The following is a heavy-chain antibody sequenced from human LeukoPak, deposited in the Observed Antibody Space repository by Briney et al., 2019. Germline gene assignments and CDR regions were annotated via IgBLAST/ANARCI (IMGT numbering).Heavy chain of an antibody. CDR2: ISSSGTTI. D-gene: IGHD6-6*01. Sequence: PGGSLRLSCAASGFTFSSFEMNWVRQAPGKGLEWVSYISSSGTTIYYADSVKGRFTISRDNAQHSLYLQMNSLRAEDTPVYYCARATGIPARPPPYYYYYGMDVWGQGTTVTVSS. CDR1: GFTFSSFE. J-gene: IGHJ6*02. CDR3: ARATGIPARPPPYYYYYGMDV. V-gene: IGHV3-48*03.